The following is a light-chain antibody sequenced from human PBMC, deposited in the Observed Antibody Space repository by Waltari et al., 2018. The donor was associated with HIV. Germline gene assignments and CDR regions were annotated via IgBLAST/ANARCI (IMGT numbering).Light chain of an antibody. Sequence: SYELTQPPSVSVSPGQTARITCSGDALPKKYAYWYQQKPGQAPVLMIYKDSERPSGIPERFSASSSGTTVTLTISGVQAEDEADYYCQPADSSNTWVFGGGTKLTVL. CDR1: ALPKKY. CDR2: KDS. J-gene: IGLJ3*02. V-gene: IGLV3-25*03. CDR3: QPADSSNTWV.